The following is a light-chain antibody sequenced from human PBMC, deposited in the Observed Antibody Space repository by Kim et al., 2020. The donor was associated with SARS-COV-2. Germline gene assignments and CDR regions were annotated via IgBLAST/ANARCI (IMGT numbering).Light chain of an antibody. V-gene: IGKV3-11*01. Sequence: VSLTLTPGERATHTSRASQGVNRNLAWYQQKPGQAPRLLSYGGTSRATGIPARFSGTGAGTDFTLTISSLEPEDFAVYYCQQRASFGQGTRLEIK. CDR2: GGT. J-gene: IGKJ5*01. CDR3: QQRAS. CDR1: QGVNRN.